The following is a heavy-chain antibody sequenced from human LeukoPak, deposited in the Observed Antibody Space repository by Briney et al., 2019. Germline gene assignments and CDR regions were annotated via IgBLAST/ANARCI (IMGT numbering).Heavy chain of an antibody. Sequence: SGGSLRLSCAASGFIFSSYGMHWVRQAPGKGLEWVAVISYDGSNKYYADSVKGRFTISRDNSKNTLYLQMNSLRAEDTAVYYCTCDLDRSDGLWGQGTMVTVSS. V-gene: IGHV3-30*03. J-gene: IGHJ3*01. CDR1: GFIFSSYG. CDR2: ISYDGSNK. D-gene: IGHD2-8*01. CDR3: TCDLDRSDGL.